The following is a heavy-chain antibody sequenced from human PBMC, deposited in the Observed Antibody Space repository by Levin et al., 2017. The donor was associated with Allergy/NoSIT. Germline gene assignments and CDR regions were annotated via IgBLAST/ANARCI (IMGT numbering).Heavy chain of an antibody. D-gene: IGHD5-18*01. V-gene: IGHV3-66*01. J-gene: IGHJ4*02. CDR3: ARDRNGYSYGYYLDY. Sequence: GGSLRLSCAGSGFTVSGNYMSWVRQAPGKGLEWVSIIYSDGRTYYAESVKDRFTISRDNSKNMVYLQMNNLRAEDTAVDYCARDRNGYSYGYYLDYWGQGTLVTVSS. CDR2: IYSDGRT. CDR1: GFTVSGNY.